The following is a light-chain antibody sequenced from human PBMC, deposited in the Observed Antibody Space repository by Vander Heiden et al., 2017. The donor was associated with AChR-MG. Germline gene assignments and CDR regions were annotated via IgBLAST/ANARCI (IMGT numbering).Light chain of an antibody. Sequence: SYVLTQPPSVSVAPRSTAAITCGGSSIGTRRVHWYQQKPGQAPVLVVYDNSDRPSGIPERFSGSKSAKTATLTISRVEAGDEADYYCQVWDTGSDHWVFGGGTKLTVL. CDR3: QVWDTGSDHWV. V-gene: IGLV3-21*03. CDR1: SIGTRR. CDR2: DNS. J-gene: IGLJ3*02.